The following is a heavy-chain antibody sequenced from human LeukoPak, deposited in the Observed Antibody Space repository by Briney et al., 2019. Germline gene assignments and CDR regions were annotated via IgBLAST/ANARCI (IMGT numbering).Heavy chain of an antibody. CDR1: GASTSSSY. CDR3: ARGSGCHGS. CDR2: IHYSGDT. V-gene: IGHV4-59*08. Sequence: SETLSLTCSVSGASTSSSYWTWIRQPPGKGLEWIGNIHYSGDTNHNPSLKSRVTISLDTSRNQFSLKLSSVTAADTAVYYCARGSGCHGSWGQGTLVTVSS. J-gene: IGHJ5*02. D-gene: IGHD6-19*01.